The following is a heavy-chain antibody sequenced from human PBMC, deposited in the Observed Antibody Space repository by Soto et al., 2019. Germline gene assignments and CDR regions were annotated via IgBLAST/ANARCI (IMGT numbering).Heavy chain of an antibody. D-gene: IGHD6-13*01. CDR2: IYYSGST. V-gene: IGHV4-59*13. Sequence: PSETLSLTCTVSGGSIGSYYWSWIRQPPGKGLEWIGYIYYSGSTNYNPSLKSRVTISVDTSKNQFSLKLSSVTAADTAVYYCATRRIAAALFDYWGQGTLVTVS. CDR1: GGSIGSYY. CDR3: ATRRIAAALFDY. J-gene: IGHJ4*02.